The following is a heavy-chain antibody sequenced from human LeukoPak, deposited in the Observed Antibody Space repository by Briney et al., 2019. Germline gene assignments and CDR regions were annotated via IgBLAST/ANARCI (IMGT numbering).Heavy chain of an antibody. D-gene: IGHD3-22*01. CDR2: INHSGST. Sequence: SETLSLTCTVSGGSVSSGSYYWSWIRQPPGKGLEWIGEINHSGSTNYNPSLKSRVTISVDTSKNQFSLKLSSVTAADTAVYYCARRPKNSGYYYNAAFDYWGQGTLVTVSS. CDR3: ARRPKNSGYYYNAAFDY. V-gene: IGHV4-39*07. CDR1: GGSVSSGSYY. J-gene: IGHJ4*02.